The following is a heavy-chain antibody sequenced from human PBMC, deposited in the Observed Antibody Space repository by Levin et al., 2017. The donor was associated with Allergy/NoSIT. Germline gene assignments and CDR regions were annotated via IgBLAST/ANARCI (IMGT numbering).Heavy chain of an antibody. J-gene: IGHJ6*02. V-gene: IGHV3-48*03. D-gene: IGHD2-15*01. CDR1: GFTFSSYE. CDR2: ISSSGSTI. CDR3: ARDQDPKPAYYHYYGMDV. Sequence: AGGSLRLSCAASGFTFSSYEMNWVRQAPGKGLEWVSYISSSGSTIYYADSVRGRFTISRDNAKNSLYLQMNSLSAEDTAVYYCARDQDPKPAYYHYYGMDVWGQGTTVTVSS.